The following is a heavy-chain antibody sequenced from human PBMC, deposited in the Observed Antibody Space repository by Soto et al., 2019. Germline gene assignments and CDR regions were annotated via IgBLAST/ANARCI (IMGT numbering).Heavy chain of an antibody. CDR2: INAANGDT. D-gene: IGHD3-10*01. CDR3: ARKDYYGSGSYHFEY. V-gene: IGHV1-3*01. J-gene: IGHJ4*02. Sequence: EASVNVSCKASGYTFSTFPIHWVRQAPGQNLELMGWINAANGDTGYSQNFQGRVTITRXXXXXXAXMXVXXXXSEXTAVYYCARKDYYGSGSYHFEYWGQGTLVTVSS. CDR1: GYTFSTFP.